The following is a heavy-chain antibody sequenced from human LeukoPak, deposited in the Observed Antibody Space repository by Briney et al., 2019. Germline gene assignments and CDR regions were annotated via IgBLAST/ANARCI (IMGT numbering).Heavy chain of an antibody. V-gene: IGHV1-3*01. Sequence: ASVKVSCKASGYTFTSYAMHWVRQAPGQRLEWMGWINAGNGNTKYSQEFQGRVTITRDTSASTAYMELSSLRSDDTAVYYCARDSDYGGYFDYWGQGTLVTVSS. CDR1: GYTFTSYA. CDR3: ARDSDYGGYFDY. D-gene: IGHD4-17*01. CDR2: INAGNGNT. J-gene: IGHJ4*02.